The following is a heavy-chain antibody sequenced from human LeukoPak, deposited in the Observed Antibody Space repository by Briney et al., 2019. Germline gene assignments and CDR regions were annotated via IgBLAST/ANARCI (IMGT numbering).Heavy chain of an antibody. J-gene: IGHJ6*02. D-gene: IGHD4-17*01. CDR1: GGSISSGGYS. CDR2: IYHSGST. CDR3: ARGGTVTLCYYYGMDV. V-gene: IGHV4-30-2*01. Sequence: SQTLSLTCAVSGGSISSGGYSWSWIRQPPGKGLEWIGYIYHSGSTYYNPSLKSRVTISVDRSKNQFSLKLSSVTAADTAVYYCARGGTVTLCYYYGMDVWGQGTTVTVSS.